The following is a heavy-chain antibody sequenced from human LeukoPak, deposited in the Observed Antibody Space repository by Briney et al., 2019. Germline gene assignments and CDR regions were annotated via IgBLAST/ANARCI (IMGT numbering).Heavy chain of an antibody. CDR1: GFTFSSYA. CDR2: ISGSGGST. D-gene: IGHD6-19*01. J-gene: IGHJ4*02. Sequence: GGSLRVSCAASGFTFSSYAMSWVRQAPGKGLEWVSAISGSGGSTYYADSVKGRFTISRDTSKNTQYLQMNSLRAEDTAVYYCAKDRLPKEQCLDYWGQGTLVTVSS. V-gene: IGHV3-23*01. CDR3: AKDRLPKEQCLDY.